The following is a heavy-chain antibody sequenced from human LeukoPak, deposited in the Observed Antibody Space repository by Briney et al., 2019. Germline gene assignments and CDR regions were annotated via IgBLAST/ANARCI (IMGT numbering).Heavy chain of an antibody. CDR2: ISYDGSNK. Sequence: GGSLRLSCVASGFTFSSYSMNWVRQAPGKGPEWVAVISYDGSNKYYADSVKGRFTISRDNSKNTLYLQMDSLRAEDTAVYYCAKDLDSSSWYPYYYYGMDVWGQGTTVTVSS. D-gene: IGHD6-13*01. J-gene: IGHJ6*02. V-gene: IGHV3-30*18. CDR1: GFTFSSYS. CDR3: AKDLDSSSWYPYYYYGMDV.